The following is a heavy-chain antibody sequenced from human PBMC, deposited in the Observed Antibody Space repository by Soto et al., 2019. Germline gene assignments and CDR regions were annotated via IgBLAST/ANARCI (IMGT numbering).Heavy chain of an antibody. V-gene: IGHV4-39*01. Sequence: SETLSLTCTVSGGSISSSSYYWGWIRQPPGKGLEWIGSIYYSGSTYYNPSLKSRVTISVDTSKNQFSLKLSSVTAADTAVYYCASQKGHIAARPFDYWGQGTLVTVSS. D-gene: IGHD6-6*01. CDR3: ASQKGHIAARPFDY. CDR1: GGSISSSSYY. CDR2: IYYSGST. J-gene: IGHJ4*02.